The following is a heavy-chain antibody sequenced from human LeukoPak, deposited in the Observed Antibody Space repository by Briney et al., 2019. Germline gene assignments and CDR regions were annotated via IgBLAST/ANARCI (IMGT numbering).Heavy chain of an antibody. Sequence: SVKVSCKASGFTFTNSAMQWVRQARGQRLEWVGWIVVASGNTKYAQKFQERVTITRDMSTSTAYMELSSLRPEDTAVYYCAAAPIEMQQRGFDYWGQGALVTVSS. J-gene: IGHJ4*02. D-gene: IGHD5-24*01. CDR3: AAAPIEMQQRGFDY. CDR2: IVVASGNT. V-gene: IGHV1-58*02. CDR1: GFTFTNSA.